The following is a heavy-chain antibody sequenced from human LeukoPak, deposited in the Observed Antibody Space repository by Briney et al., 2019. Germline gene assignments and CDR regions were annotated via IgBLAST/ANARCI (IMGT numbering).Heavy chain of an antibody. CDR1: GYTFTSYD. V-gene: IGHV1-3*01. CDR3: ARDAVVGTGIAFDV. Sequence: ASVKVSCKASGYTFTSYDMYWVRQAPGQRLEWMGWIIVGNGNTKYSQKFQGRVIITTDTSASTVYMELSSLRSDDTAVYYCARDAVVGTGIAFDVWGQGTMVTVSS. CDR2: IIVGNGNT. J-gene: IGHJ3*01. D-gene: IGHD4-23*01.